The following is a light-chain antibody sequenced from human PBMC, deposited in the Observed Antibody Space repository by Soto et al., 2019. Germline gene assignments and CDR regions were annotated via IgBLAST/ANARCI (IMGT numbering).Light chain of an antibody. V-gene: IGKV3D-15*01. Sequence: EIVMTQSPATVSVSPGERATLSCRASQSVSDKLAWYQQKPGQAPRLLIYHASARATGIPARFSGSGSGTDFTLTISSLQSEDFAVYYCQQYNNWPPWTFGQGTKVDIK. CDR2: HAS. CDR1: QSVSDK. J-gene: IGKJ1*01. CDR3: QQYNNWPPWT.